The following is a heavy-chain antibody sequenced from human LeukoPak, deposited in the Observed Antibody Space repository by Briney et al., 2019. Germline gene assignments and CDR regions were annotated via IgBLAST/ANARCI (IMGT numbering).Heavy chain of an antibody. D-gene: IGHD5-12*01. Sequence: PGGSLRLSCAASGFTFSSCGMNWVRQAPGKGLEWVSFISSDSTIIHYADSVKGRFTISRDNAKNSLYLQMNVLRAEDTAVYYCARGPLLRLNYYYYGMDVWGQGTTVTVSS. CDR1: GFTFSSCG. V-gene: IGHV3-48*01. CDR2: ISSDSTII. J-gene: IGHJ6*02. CDR3: ARGPLLRLNYYYYGMDV.